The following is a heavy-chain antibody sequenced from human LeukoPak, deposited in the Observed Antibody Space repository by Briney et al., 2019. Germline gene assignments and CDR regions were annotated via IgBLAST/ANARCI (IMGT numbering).Heavy chain of an antibody. CDR1: GFTFSSDW. J-gene: IGHJ4*02. CDR3: AKPSSGDPSRDFDY. CDR2: INSDGSST. D-gene: IGHD1-26*01. Sequence: PGGSLRLSCAASGFTFSSDWMHRVRQAPGKGLVWVSRINSDGSSTSYADSVKGRFTISRENAKNTVYLQMNSPRAEDTAVYYCAKPSSGDPSRDFDYWGQGTLVTVSS. V-gene: IGHV3-74*01.